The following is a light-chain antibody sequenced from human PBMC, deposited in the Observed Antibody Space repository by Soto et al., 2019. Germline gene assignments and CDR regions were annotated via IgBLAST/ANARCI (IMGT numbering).Light chain of an antibody. CDR3: QQSYSTPWT. Sequence: DIQMTQFPSSLSASVGDRVTITCRASQSISSYLNWYQQKPGKAPKLLIYAASSLQSGVPSRFSGSGSGTDFTLTISSLQPEDFATDYCQQSYSTPWTFGQGTKV. CDR2: AAS. V-gene: IGKV1-39*01. J-gene: IGKJ1*01. CDR1: QSISSY.